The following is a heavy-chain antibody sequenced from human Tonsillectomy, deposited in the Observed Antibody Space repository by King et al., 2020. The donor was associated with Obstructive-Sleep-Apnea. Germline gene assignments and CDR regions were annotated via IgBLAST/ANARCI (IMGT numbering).Heavy chain of an antibody. D-gene: IGHD3-10*01. Sequence: QLVQSGAEVKKPGASVKVSCKASGYTFTIYYMHWVRQAPGQGLEWMGIINPSGGSTSYAQKFQGRVTMTRDTSTSTVYMELGSLRSEDTAVYYCARDEYYYGSGSYYNGMDVWGQGTTVTVSS. V-gene: IGHV1-46*01. CDR1: GYTFTIYY. CDR2: INPSGGST. J-gene: IGHJ6*02. CDR3: ARDEYYYGSGSYYNGMDV.